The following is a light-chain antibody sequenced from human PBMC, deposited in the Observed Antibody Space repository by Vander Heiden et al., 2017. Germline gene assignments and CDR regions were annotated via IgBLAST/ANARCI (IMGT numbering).Light chain of an antibody. CDR1: KLGDKY. CDR2: QDS. CDR3: QAWDSSTWV. V-gene: IGLV3-1*01. Sequence: SYELTQPPSVSVSPGQTASITCSGDKLGDKYACWYQQKPGQSPVLVIYQDSKRPSGIPERFSGSNSGKTANLTISGTQAMDEAYYYCQAWDSSTWVFGGGTKL. J-gene: IGLJ2*01.